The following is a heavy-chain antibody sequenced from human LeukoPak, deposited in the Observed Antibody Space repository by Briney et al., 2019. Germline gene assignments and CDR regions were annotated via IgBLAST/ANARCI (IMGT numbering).Heavy chain of an antibody. CDR1: GFTFSSYA. CDR2: ISYDGSNK. J-gene: IGHJ4*02. Sequence: GGSLRLSCAASGFTFSSYAMHWVRQAPGKGLEWVAVISYDGSNKYYADSVKGRFTISRDNSKNTLYLQMKSLRAEDTAVYYCARGDGYNFFDYWGQGTLVTVSS. CDR3: ARGDGYNFFDY. V-gene: IGHV3-30*07. D-gene: IGHD5-24*01.